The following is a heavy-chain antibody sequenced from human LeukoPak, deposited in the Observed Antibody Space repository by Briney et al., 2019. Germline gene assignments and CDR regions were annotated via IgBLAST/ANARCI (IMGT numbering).Heavy chain of an antibody. D-gene: IGHD3-10*01. CDR1: GGSISSYY. J-gene: IGHJ3*02. CDR3: ARGRLAAMVRGAPGRAFDI. V-gene: IGHV4-34*01. Sequence: SETLSLTCTVSGGSISSYYWSWIRQPPGKGLEWIGEINHSGSTNYNPSLKSRVTISVDTSKNQFSLKLSSVTAADTAVYYCARGRLAAMVRGAPGRAFDIWGQGTMVTVSS. CDR2: INHSGST.